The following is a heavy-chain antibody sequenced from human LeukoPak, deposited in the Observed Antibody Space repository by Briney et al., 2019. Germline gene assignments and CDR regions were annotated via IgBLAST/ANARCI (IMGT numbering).Heavy chain of an antibody. V-gene: IGHV4-59*11. Sequence: SETLSLTCAVSGASISSHYWSWIRQPPGKGLEWIGYTSGSISDDPSLKSRVAVSVDPSQNQVSLSLTSVTAADTAVYYCARVLAIFGLDTTDFYMDVWGKGTTVTVSS. J-gene: IGHJ6*03. CDR2: TSGSI. CDR3: ARVLAIFGLDTTDFYMDV. D-gene: IGHD3/OR15-3a*01. CDR1: GASISSHY.